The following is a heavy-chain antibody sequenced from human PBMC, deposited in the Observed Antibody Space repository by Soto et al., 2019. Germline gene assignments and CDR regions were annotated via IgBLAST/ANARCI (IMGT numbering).Heavy chain of an antibody. V-gene: IGHV4-59*01. CDR3: ARSYRRYCSGGSCYSYYYYYMDV. CDR1: GGSISSYY. D-gene: IGHD2-15*01. J-gene: IGHJ6*03. CDR2: IYYSGST. Sequence: PSETLSLTCTVSGGSISSYYWGWIRQPPGKGLEWIGYIYYSGSTNYNPSLKSRVTISVDTSKNQFSLKLSSVTAADTAVYYCARSYRRYCSGGSCYSYYYYYMDVWGKGTTVTVSS.